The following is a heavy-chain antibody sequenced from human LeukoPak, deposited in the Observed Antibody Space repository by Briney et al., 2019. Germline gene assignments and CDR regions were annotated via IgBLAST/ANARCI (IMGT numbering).Heavy chain of an antibody. Sequence: ETLSLTCTVSGGSISSYYWSWIRQPPGKGLEWIGYIYYSGSTNYKPSLKSRVTISVDTSKNQFSLKLSSVTAADTAVYYCARGSGYYGSGSPAYYFDYWGQGTLVTVSS. J-gene: IGHJ4*02. V-gene: IGHV4-59*01. CDR3: ARGSGYYGSGSPAYYFDY. CDR1: GGSISSYY. D-gene: IGHD3-10*01. CDR2: IYYSGST.